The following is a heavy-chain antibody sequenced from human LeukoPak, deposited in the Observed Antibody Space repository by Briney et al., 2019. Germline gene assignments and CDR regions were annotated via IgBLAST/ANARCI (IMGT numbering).Heavy chain of an antibody. CDR2: ITIKAYGGTT. Sequence: GSLRLYGTATGFTCCDLAMARVRQAPGKGLEWVGFITIKAYGGTTQYAASVKGRFTISRDDSKRLAYLQMNSLKIEDTAVYFCTRAGGFGRGKCYDNWGQGTLVTVSS. CDR3: TRAGGFGRGKCYDN. D-gene: IGHD3-16*01. V-gene: IGHV3-49*04. CDR1: GFTCCDLA. J-gene: IGHJ4*02.